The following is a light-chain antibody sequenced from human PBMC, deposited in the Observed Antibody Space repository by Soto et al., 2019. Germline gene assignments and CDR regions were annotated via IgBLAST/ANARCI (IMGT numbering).Light chain of an antibody. CDR2: ATS. J-gene: IGKJ4*01. Sequence: DVQMTQSPSSLSAFVGDRVTITCRASQVIAPYLAWFQQKSVKVPKLLIYATSTLQSGVPSRFSGSGSGTDFTLTITSLQPEDVATYYCQKYNSAPLTFGGGTKVDIK. CDR3: QKYNSAPLT. CDR1: QVIAPY. V-gene: IGKV1-27*01.